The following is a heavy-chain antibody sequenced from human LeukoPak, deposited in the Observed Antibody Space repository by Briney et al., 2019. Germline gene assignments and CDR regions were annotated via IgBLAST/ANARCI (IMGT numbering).Heavy chain of an antibody. CDR2: IYYSGST. Sequence: QASETLSLTCTVSGGSISSYYWSWIRQPPGKGLEWIGYIYYSGSTNYNPSLKSRVTISVDTSKNQFSLKLSSVTAADTAVYYCAIRREGAFDIWGQGTMVTVSS. CDR3: AIRREGAFDI. J-gene: IGHJ3*02. V-gene: IGHV4-59*12. CDR1: GGSISSYY.